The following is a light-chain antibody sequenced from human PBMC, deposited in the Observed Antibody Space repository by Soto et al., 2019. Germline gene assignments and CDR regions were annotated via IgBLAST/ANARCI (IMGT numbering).Light chain of an antibody. CDR1: QSISSSN. CDR3: QQDGSSPGWERWS. J-gene: IGKJ1*01. Sequence: EIVLTQSPGTLSLSPGERATLSCRASQSISSSNLAWYQQKPGRAPRLLIYGASSRATGIPVRFSGYGSGTEFPLTLMTLEPENFAVYYWQQDGSSPGWERWSVGQGTKVEV. V-gene: IGKV3-20*01. CDR2: GAS.